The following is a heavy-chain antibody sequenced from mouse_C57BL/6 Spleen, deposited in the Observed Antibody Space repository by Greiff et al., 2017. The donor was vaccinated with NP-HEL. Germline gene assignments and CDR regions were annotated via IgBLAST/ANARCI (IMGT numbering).Heavy chain of an antibody. Sequence: EVQLQQSGAELVRPGASVKLSCTASGFNIKDDYMHWVKQRPEQGLEWIGWIDPENGDTEYASKVQGKATITADTPSNTAYLQLSSRTSEDTAVYYCTLLRRDWYFDVWGTRTTVTVSS. CDR3: TLLRRDWYFDV. CDR1: GFNIKDDY. D-gene: IGHD1-1*01. V-gene: IGHV14-4*01. J-gene: IGHJ1*03. CDR2: IDPENGDT.